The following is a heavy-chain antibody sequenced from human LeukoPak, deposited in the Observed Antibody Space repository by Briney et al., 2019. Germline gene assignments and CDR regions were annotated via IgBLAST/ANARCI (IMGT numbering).Heavy chain of an antibody. J-gene: IGHJ4*02. D-gene: IGHD2-21*02. V-gene: IGHV3-48*02. Sequence: GGSLRLSCAASGFIFSDYNMNWVRQAPGKGLEWFSYISSSSTTIYYADSVEGRFTISRDNAENSLYLQMNSLTDGDTAAYYCVRGDWDYWGQGTLVTVSS. CDR3: VRGDWDY. CDR2: ISSSSTTI. CDR1: GFIFSDYN.